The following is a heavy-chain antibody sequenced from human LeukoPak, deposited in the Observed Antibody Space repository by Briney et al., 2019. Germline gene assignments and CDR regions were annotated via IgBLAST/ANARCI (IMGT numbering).Heavy chain of an antibody. Sequence: ASVKVSCKASGYTFTSYYMHWVRQAPGQGPEWMGIINPSGGSTSYAQKFQGRVTMTRDTSTSTVYMELSSLRSEDTAVYYCARMITMIVGSHAFDIWGQGTMVTVSS. CDR1: GYTFTSYY. D-gene: IGHD3-22*01. V-gene: IGHV1-46*01. CDR2: INPSGGST. J-gene: IGHJ3*02. CDR3: ARMITMIVGSHAFDI.